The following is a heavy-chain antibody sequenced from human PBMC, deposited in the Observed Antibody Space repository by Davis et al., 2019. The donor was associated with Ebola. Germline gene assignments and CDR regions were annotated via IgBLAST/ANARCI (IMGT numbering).Heavy chain of an antibody. CDR1: GGSISSYY. V-gene: IGHV4-59*01. J-gene: IGHJ4*02. CDR3: ARGNSDYGDFDY. CDR2: IYYSGTT. D-gene: IGHD4-17*01. Sequence: GSLRLSCTVSGGSISSYYWSWIRQPPGKRLEWIGFIYYSGTTDYNPTLKNRITISLDTSKNQFSLKLTSVTAADTAVYYCARGNSDYGDFDYWGQGTLVTVSS.